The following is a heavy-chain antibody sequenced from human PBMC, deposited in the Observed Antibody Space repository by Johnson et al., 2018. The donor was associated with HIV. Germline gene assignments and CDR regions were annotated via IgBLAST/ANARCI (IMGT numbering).Heavy chain of an antibody. V-gene: IGHV3-7*02. CDR1: GFTFSNSW. CDR3: ASQYCGGDCYAFDI. CDR2: IRQDGSQK. Sequence: EVQLVESGGGLVQPGGSLRLSCAASGFTFSNSWMNWVRQAPGKGLEWVANIRQDGSQKHYVASVQGRFTISRDNTENSLYMQMNSLRAEDTAVYYCASQYCGGDCYAFDIWGQGTMVTVSS. D-gene: IGHD2-21*01. J-gene: IGHJ3*02.